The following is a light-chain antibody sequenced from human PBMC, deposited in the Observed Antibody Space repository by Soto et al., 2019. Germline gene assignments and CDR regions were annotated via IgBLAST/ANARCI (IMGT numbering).Light chain of an antibody. CDR1: QSVSSN. V-gene: IGKV3-15*01. Sequence: EIVMTQSPATLSVSPGERATLSCRASQSVSSNLAWYQQKPGQAPRLLIYGASTRATGIPARFSGSGSGTEFTLTISSLQSEDFAVYYCQQYNNWLGITFGGGTKVDIK. CDR2: GAS. J-gene: IGKJ4*01. CDR3: QQYNNWLGIT.